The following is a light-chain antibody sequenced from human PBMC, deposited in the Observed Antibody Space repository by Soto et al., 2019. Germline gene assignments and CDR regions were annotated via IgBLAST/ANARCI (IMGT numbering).Light chain of an antibody. CDR2: EGS. CDR3: CSYAGSSTYVL. J-gene: IGLJ2*01. Sequence: QSALTQPASVSGSPGQSITISCTGTSSDIGSYDLVSWYQQHPGKAPKHMIYEGSKRPSGVSNRFSGSKSGNTASLTISGLQAEDEADYHCCSYAGSSTYVLFGGGTKLTVL. V-gene: IGLV2-23*01. CDR1: SSDIGSYDL.